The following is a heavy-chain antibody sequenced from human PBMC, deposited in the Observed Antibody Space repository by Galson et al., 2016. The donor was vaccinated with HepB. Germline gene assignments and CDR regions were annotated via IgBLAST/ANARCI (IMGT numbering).Heavy chain of an antibody. CDR3: ARCVTDGAAWRSFDL. Sequence: SETLSLTCAVSGVSISSGNWWTWVRQTPGKGLEWLGEIYQSGTTNNNPSLINRVTMSVDKANNKFSLKMTSVTAEDTAIYHCARCVTDGAAWRSFDLWGQGILVTVSS. V-gene: IGHV4-4*02. J-gene: IGHJ4*02. D-gene: IGHD5-24*01. CDR2: IYQSGTT. CDR1: GVSISSGNW.